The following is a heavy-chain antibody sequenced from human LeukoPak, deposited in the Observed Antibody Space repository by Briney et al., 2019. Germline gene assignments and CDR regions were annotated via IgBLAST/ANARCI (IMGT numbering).Heavy chain of an antibody. D-gene: IGHD1-1*01. Sequence: TLSLTCAISGDSFSSNSAAWNWIRQSPSRGLEWLGRTYYRSKWYNDYAVSVKSRISINPDTSKNQFSLQLNAVTSEDTAVYYCVRSGTPGSDYWGQGALVTVSS. CDR3: VRSGTPGSDY. CDR2: TYYRSKWYN. CDR1: GDSFSSNSAA. V-gene: IGHV6-1*01. J-gene: IGHJ4*02.